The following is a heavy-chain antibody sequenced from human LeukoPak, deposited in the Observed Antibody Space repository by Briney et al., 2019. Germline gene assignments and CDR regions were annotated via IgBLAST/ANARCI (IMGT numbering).Heavy chain of an antibody. D-gene: IGHD6-19*01. CDR2: IYHSGST. V-gene: IGHV4-30-2*01. Sequence: SQTLSLTCAVSGGSISSGGYSWSWIRQPPGKGLEWIGYIYHSGSTYYNPSLKSRVTISVDRSKNQFSLKLSSVTAADTAVYYCAREGSGWYVGWFDPWGQGTLVTVSS. CDR3: AREGSGWYVGWFDP. J-gene: IGHJ5*02. CDR1: GGSISSGGYS.